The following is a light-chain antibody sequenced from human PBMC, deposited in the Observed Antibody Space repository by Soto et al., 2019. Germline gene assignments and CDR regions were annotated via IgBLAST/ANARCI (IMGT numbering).Light chain of an antibody. Sequence: EIVLTQSPGTLSLSPGERATLSCRASQSVSSSYLAWYQQKPGQTPRLLLYGASSRATGIPDRFSGGGSGTDFTLTISRLEPEDFAVYYCQQCGSSPRTFGQGTKVEIK. J-gene: IGKJ1*01. V-gene: IGKV3-20*01. CDR3: QQCGSSPRT. CDR2: GAS. CDR1: QSVSSSY.